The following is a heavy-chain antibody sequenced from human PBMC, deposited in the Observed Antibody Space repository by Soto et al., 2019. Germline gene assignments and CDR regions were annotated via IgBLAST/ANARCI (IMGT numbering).Heavy chain of an antibody. D-gene: IGHD1-1*01. V-gene: IGHV3-23*01. CDR3: AKDFNVGGTLVSTITYGMDV. Sequence: GGSLRLSCAASGFTFSNYAMGWVRQAPGKGLEWVSAISGSSGTTYYADSVKGRFTISRDNSKNTLYLQMNSLRPEDTAVYFCAKDFNVGGTLVSTITYGMDVWGQGTTVTVSS. CDR2: ISGSSGTT. CDR1: GFTFSNYA. J-gene: IGHJ6*02.